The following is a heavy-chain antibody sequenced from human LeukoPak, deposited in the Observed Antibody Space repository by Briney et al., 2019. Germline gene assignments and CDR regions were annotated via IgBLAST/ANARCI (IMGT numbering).Heavy chain of an antibody. CDR1: GFTFSNYA. V-gene: IGHV3-23*01. Sequence: GGSLRLSCAASGFTFSNYAMRWVRQAPGKGLEWVSGISGSGDSTYYADSMKGRFTISRDNSKNTLYLQMNSLRAEDTAVYYCAKLYLDIVVVPAAVVYWGQGTLVTVSS. CDR2: ISGSGDST. D-gene: IGHD2-2*01. CDR3: AKLYLDIVVVPAAVVY. J-gene: IGHJ4*02.